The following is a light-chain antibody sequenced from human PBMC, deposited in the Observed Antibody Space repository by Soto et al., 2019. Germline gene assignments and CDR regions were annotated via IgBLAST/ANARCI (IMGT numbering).Light chain of an antibody. Sequence: IQMTQSPSSLSASVGDRVIITCRASQSISIFLNWYQQKPGKAPQLLIHGASTLQSGAPSWFSGGGAGTNFTLTISHLQPEDVATYYCQQSYTTPRTFGQGTKV. CDR1: QSISIF. CDR3: QQSYTTPRT. V-gene: IGKV1-39*01. CDR2: GAS. J-gene: IGKJ1*01.